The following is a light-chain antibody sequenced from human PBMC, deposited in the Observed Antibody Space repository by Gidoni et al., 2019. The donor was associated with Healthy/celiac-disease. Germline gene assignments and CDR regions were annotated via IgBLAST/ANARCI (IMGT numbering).Light chain of an antibody. CDR2: GAS. J-gene: IGKJ1*01. Sequence: EIVLTQSPGTLSLSPGERATLSCRASQSVSSSYLAWYQQKPGQAPRLLIYGASSRATGIPDRFSGSGSGTDFTLTISRLEPEDCAVYYCQQYGSSPGRTFXXXTKVEIK. CDR3: QQYGSSPGRT. CDR1: QSVSSSY. V-gene: IGKV3-20*01.